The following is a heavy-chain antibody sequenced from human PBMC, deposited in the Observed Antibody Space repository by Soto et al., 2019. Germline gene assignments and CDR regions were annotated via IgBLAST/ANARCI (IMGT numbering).Heavy chain of an antibody. V-gene: IGHV1-18*04. CDR1: GYTFTSYG. CDR2: ISAYNGNT. D-gene: IGHD3-22*01. CDR3: ARASYYYDSSGYSNYYGMDV. Sequence: GASVKVSCKASGYTFTSYGISWVRQAPGQGLEWMGWISAYNGNTNYAQKLQGRVTMTTDTSTSTAYMELRSLRSDDTAVYYCARASYYYDSSGYSNYYGMDVWGQGTTVTVSS. J-gene: IGHJ6*02.